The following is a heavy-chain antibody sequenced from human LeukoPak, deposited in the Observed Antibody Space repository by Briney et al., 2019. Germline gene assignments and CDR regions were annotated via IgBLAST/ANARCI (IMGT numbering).Heavy chain of an antibody. Sequence: GASVKVSCKASGYTFTGYYLHWVRQAPGQGFEWMGWINCNSGGTNYAQKFQGRVTMTRDTSISTVYMELSRLIFDDTAVYYCAGDKATVTTPYFDYWGQGTQVTVSS. CDR2: INCNSGGT. CDR3: AGDKATVTTPYFDY. J-gene: IGHJ4*02. CDR1: GYTFTGYY. V-gene: IGHV1-2*02. D-gene: IGHD4-17*01.